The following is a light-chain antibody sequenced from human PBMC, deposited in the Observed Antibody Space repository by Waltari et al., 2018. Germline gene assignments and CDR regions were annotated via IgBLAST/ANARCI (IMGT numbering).Light chain of an antibody. CDR3: LQYNSNPFT. J-gene: IGKJ3*01. Sequence: DIQMTQSPSSLSASAGDRVTITCRASQGISTYLSWYQQKPGKPPKRLIYAASSLETGVPSRFSGSGSGTDFTLTISSLQPEDFATYYCLQYNSNPFTFGPGTKLDFK. V-gene: IGKV1-17*01. CDR1: QGISTY. CDR2: AAS.